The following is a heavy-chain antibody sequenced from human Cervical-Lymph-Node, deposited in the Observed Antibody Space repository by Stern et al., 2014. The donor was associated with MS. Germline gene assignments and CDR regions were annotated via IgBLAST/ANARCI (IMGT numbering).Heavy chain of an antibody. V-gene: IGHV4-59*01. D-gene: IGHD2-15*01. CDR2: IYLDGSD. CDR1: GGSLRSYY. CDR3: SREGEYCSGSRCYPFLDY. Sequence: VQLKESGPGLVKPSETLSLTCTVSGGSLRSYYWNWIRQPPAKGLEWLGVIYLDGSDNYNPSLSSRVAMSVVTSKNQFSLTVSSVTAADAAVYYCSREGEYCSGSRCYPFLDYWGQGTLVTVSS. J-gene: IGHJ4*02.